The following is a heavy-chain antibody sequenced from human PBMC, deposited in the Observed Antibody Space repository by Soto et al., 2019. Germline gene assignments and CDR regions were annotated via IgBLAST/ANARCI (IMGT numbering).Heavy chain of an antibody. J-gene: IGHJ6*02. CDR3: AREYYYDSSGYPKGYGMDV. V-gene: IGHV1-69*13. D-gene: IGHD3-22*01. CDR2: IIPIFGTA. Sequence: SVKVSCKASGGTFSSYAISWVRQAPGQGLEWMGGIIPIFGTANYAQKFQGRVTITADESTSTAYMELSSLRSEDTAVYYCAREYYYDSSGYPKGYGMDVWGQGTTVTVSS. CDR1: GGTFSSYA.